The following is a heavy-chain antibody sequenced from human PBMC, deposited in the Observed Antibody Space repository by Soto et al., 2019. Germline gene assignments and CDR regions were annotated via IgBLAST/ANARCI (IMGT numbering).Heavy chain of an antibody. Sequence: EVQLVESGGGLIQPGGSLRLYCAVSRFTVRANYMSWVRQAPGKGLEWVSVIYSGGTTYYADSVKGRFIISRDIAKNTMYLQMNILRAEETAVYYCHGYGYWGQGTLVTVSS. D-gene: IGHD5-12*01. CDR1: RFTVRANY. J-gene: IGHJ4*02. CDR3: HGYGY. V-gene: IGHV3-53*01. CDR2: IYSGGTT.